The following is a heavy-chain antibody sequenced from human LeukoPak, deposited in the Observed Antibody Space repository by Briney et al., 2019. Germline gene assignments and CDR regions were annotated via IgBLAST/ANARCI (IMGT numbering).Heavy chain of an antibody. J-gene: IGHJ4*02. CDR1: GYTFTSYY. V-gene: IGHV1-46*01. Sequence: ASVKVSCKASGYTFTSYYMHWVRQAPGQGLEWMGIINPSGGSTSYAQKLQGRVTMTTDTSTSTAYMELRSLRSDDTAVYYCARERAGYCSGGSCYYFDYWGQGTLVTVSS. CDR3: ARERAGYCSGGSCYYFDY. CDR2: INPSGGST. D-gene: IGHD2-15*01.